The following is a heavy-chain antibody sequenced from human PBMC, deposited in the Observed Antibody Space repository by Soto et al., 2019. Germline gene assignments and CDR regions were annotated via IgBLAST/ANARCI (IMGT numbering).Heavy chain of an antibody. Sequence: PGGSLRLSCTASGFTFGDYAMSWFRQAPGKGLEWVGFIRSKAYGGTTEYAASVKGRFTISRDDSKSIAYLQMNSLKTEDTAVYYCTRDPPDPGYSSGWYVDWGQGTLVTVSS. J-gene: IGHJ4*02. CDR1: GFTFGDYA. V-gene: IGHV3-49*03. CDR3: TRDPPDPGYSSGWYVD. CDR2: IRSKAYGGTT. D-gene: IGHD6-19*01.